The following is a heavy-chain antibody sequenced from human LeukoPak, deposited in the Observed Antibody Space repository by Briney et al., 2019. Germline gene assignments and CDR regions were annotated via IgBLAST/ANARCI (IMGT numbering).Heavy chain of an antibody. Sequence: SETLSLTCTVSGGSISSYYWSWIRQPPGKGLEWIGYIYHSGSTNYNPSLKSRVTISVDTSKNQFSLNLTSVTAADTAVCYCARRGRSAAANFDYWGQGTLVTVSS. J-gene: IGHJ4*02. D-gene: IGHD6-13*01. CDR2: IYHSGST. V-gene: IGHV4-59*08. CDR1: GGSISSYY. CDR3: ARRGRSAAANFDY.